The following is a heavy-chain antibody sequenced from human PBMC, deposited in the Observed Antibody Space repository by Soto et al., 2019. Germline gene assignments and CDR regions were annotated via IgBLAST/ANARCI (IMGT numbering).Heavy chain of an antibody. D-gene: IGHD3-3*01. CDR2: IWYDGSNK. CDR3: ARDGGYYILYYFDY. Sequence: GGSLRLSCAASGFTFSSYGMHWVSQAPGKGLEWVAVIWYDGSNKYYADSVKGRFTISRDNSKNTLYLQMNSLRAEDTAVYYCARDGGYYILYYFDYWGQGTLVTVSS. V-gene: IGHV3-33*01. J-gene: IGHJ4*02. CDR1: GFTFSSYG.